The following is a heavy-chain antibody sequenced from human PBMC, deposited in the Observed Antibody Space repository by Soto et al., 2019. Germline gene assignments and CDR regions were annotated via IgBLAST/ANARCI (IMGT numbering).Heavy chain of an antibody. J-gene: IGHJ4*02. CDR1: GFTFDDYA. CDR2: ISWNSGRI. CDR3: AKDRDQGETADEAEYIDY. Sequence: EVQLVESGGGLVQPGRSLRLSCAASGFTFDDYAMHWVRQTPGKGLEWVSTISWNSGRIDYGDSVKGRFTISRDNAKSSLFLQMNSLRTDDTALYYCAKDRDQGETADEAEYIDYWGQRTLVTLSS. D-gene: IGHD3-16*01. V-gene: IGHV3-9*01.